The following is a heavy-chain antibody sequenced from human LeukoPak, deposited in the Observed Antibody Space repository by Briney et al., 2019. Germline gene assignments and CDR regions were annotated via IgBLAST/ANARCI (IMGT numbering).Heavy chain of an antibody. CDR1: GFTFTGNH. V-gene: IGHV1-2*02. J-gene: IGHJ4*02. CDR3: ARVVTVGAASRFDY. CDR2: INPNSGDT. Sequence: ASVKVSCKTSGFTFTGNHIHWVRQAPGQGLEWMGWINPNSGDTNLAQNFQGRVTMTSDTSISTAYMEMSSLRSDDTTVYYCARVVTVGAASRFDYWGQGTLVTVSS. D-gene: IGHD1-26*01.